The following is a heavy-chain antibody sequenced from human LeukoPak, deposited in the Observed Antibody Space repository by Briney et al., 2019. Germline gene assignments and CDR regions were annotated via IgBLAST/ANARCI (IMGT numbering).Heavy chain of an antibody. CDR2: ISYDGSNK. CDR3: ARGLRWLQYSSGKNPPYYFDY. J-gene: IGHJ4*02. D-gene: IGHD5-24*01. CDR1: GFTFSSYG. Sequence: GGSLRLSCAASGFTFSSYGMHWVRQAPGKGLEWVAVISYDGSNKYYADSVKGRFTISRDNSKNTLYLQMNSLRAEDTAVYYCARGLRWLQYSSGKNPPYYFDYWGQGTLVTVSS. V-gene: IGHV3-30*03.